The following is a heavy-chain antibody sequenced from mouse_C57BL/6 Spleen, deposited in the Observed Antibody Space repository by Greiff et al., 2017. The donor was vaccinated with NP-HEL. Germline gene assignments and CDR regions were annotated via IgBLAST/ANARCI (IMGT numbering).Heavy chain of an antibody. D-gene: IGHD2-4*01. V-gene: IGHV14-4*01. CDR2: IDPENGDT. Sequence: VQLQQSGAELVRPGASVKLSCTASGFNIKDDYMHWVKQRPEQGLEWIGWIDPENGDTEYASKFQGKATITADTSSNTAYLQLSSRTSEDTAVYYSTAYDYDGAWFAYWGQGTLVTVSA. CDR1: GFNIKDDY. J-gene: IGHJ3*01. CDR3: TAYDYDGAWFAY.